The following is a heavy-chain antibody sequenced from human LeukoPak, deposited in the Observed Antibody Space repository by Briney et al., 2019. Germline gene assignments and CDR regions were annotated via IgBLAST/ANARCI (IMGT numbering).Heavy chain of an antibody. CDR3: AKDITGVPY. Sequence: GGSLRLSCAASGFTFSSYAMSWVRQAPGKGLEWVAFIWFDGSNKYYADSVKGRFTISRDNSKNTLYLQMNSLRAEDTAVYYCAKDITGVPYWGQGTLVTVSS. D-gene: IGHD2-2*01. CDR1: GFTFSSYA. CDR2: IWFDGSNK. J-gene: IGHJ4*02. V-gene: IGHV3-30*02.